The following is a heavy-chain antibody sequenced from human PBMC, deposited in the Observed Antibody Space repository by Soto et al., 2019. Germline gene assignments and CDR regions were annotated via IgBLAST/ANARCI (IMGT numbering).Heavy chain of an antibody. CDR2: INHSGST. Sequence: QVQLQQWGAGLLKPSETLSLTCAVYGGSFSGYYWSWIRQPPGKGLEWIGEINHSGSTNYNPSLKSRVTISVDTYKNQFSLKLSSVTAADTAVYYCARGRRSYYYGSGRHFDYWGQGTLVTVSS. CDR3: ARGRRSYYYGSGRHFDY. J-gene: IGHJ4*02. D-gene: IGHD3-10*01. V-gene: IGHV4-34*01. CDR1: GGSFSGYY.